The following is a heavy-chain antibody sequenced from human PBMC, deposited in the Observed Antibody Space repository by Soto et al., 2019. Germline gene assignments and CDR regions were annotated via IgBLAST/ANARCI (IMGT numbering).Heavy chain of an antibody. J-gene: IGHJ6*02. CDR1: GFTFSSYS. V-gene: IGHV3-48*02. D-gene: IGHD2-15*01. Sequence: GGSLRLSCAASGFTFSSYSMNWVRQAPGKGLEWVSYISSSSSTIYYADSVKGRFTISRDNAKNSLYLQMNSLRDEDTAVYYCARDQRSVVGRCLGMDVWGQGTTVTVSS. CDR2: ISSSSSTI. CDR3: ARDQRSVVGRCLGMDV.